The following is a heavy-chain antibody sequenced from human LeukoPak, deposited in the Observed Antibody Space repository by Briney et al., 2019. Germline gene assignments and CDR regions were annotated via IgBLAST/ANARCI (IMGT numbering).Heavy chain of an antibody. J-gene: IGHJ4*02. CDR1: GGSISSYY. D-gene: IGHD6-13*01. V-gene: IGHV4-4*07. CDR2: IYTSGST. CDR3: ARDIEQQGGLDY. Sequence: KPSETLSLTCTVSGGSISSYYRSWIRQPAGKGLEWIGRIYTSGSTNYNPSLKSRVTISVDKSKNQFSLKQSSVTAADTAVYYCARDIEQQGGLDYWGQGTLVTVSS.